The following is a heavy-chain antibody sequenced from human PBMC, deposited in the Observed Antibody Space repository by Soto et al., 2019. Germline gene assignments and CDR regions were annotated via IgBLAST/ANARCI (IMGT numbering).Heavy chain of an antibody. V-gene: IGHV3-49*05. D-gene: IGHD3-22*01. CDR1: GFTFGDYA. Sequence: EVQLVESGGGLVKPGRSLRLSCTASGFTFGDYAMSWFRQAPGKGLEWVGFIRSKAYGGTTEYAASVKGRFTISRDDSKSIAYLQMNSLKTEDTAVYYCTRGGQEVPAPDYYDRASGVYYGMDVWGQGTTVTVSS. J-gene: IGHJ6*02. CDR2: IRSKAYGGTT. CDR3: TRGGQEVPAPDYYDRASGVYYGMDV.